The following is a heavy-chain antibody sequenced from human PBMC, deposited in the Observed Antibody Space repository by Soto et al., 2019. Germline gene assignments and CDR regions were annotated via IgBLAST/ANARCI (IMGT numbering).Heavy chain of an antibody. CDR2: MRKETNGYST. CDR1: GLSFSDHY. Sequence: DVQLVQSGGGLVQPGGSLRLSCVGSGLSFSDHYMDWVRQAPGKGLEWVARMRKETNGYSTQYAASVKGRFTISRDDSKSSVYIQVNSLTTDDTAVYYCARGGSYSPFDYWGQGTLVTVSS. D-gene: IGHD2-15*01. J-gene: IGHJ4*02. V-gene: IGHV3-72*01. CDR3: ARGGSYSPFDY.